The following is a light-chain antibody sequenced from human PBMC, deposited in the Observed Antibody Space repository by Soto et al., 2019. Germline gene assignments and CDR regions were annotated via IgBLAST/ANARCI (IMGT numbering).Light chain of an antibody. Sequence: DIVLTQSPCTLSFSPLERSTLSCRASQSVSSKYLAWYQQKPGQAPRVLIYGASIRATGIPERFSGGGSGTDFTLTITRLEPEDFAVYYCQQYGSSLFTFGPGTKVDIK. J-gene: IGKJ3*01. CDR2: GAS. V-gene: IGKV3-20*01. CDR3: QQYGSSLFT. CDR1: QSVSSKY.